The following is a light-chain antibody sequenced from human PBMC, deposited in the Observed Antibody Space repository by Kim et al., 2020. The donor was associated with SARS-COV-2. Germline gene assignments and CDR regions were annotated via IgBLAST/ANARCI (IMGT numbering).Light chain of an antibody. CDR1: QSVSNY. V-gene: IGKV1-39*01. Sequence: LSASVGDRVTITCRAGQSVSNYLNWYKQGPGRAPQVLIYGASTLQTGVPSRFSGSGSGTDFTLTINNLQPEDSATYYCQQSYSTTFGPGSKVDIK. CDR2: GAS. CDR3: QQSYSTT. J-gene: IGKJ2*01.